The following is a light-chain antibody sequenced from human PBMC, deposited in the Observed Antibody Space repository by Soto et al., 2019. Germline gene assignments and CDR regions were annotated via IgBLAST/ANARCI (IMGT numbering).Light chain of an antibody. CDR3: LQNNSYPWT. CDR1: QGIRND. CDR2: AAS. V-gene: IGKV1-17*01. Sequence: DIQMTQSPSSLSASVGDRVTITCRASQGIRNDLGWYQQRQGKAPKLLIYAASSLQIGVPSRFSGSGSGAEFNITISRLQPEDFATYYCLQNNSYPWTFGQGTKVEIK. J-gene: IGKJ1*01.